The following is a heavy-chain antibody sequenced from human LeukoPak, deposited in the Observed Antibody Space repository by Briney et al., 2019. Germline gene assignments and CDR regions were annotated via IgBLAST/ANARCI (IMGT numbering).Heavy chain of an antibody. CDR2: IYYSGST. D-gene: IGHD1-1*01. Sequence: SETLSLTCTVSGGSISSYYWSWIRQPPGKGLEWVGYIYYSGSTNYNPPLKSRVTISVDSSKNQFSLKLSSVTAAYTAVYYCASVNDAHLLVFDYWGQGTLVTVSS. V-gene: IGHV4-59*01. CDR3: ASVNDAHLLVFDY. CDR1: GGSISSYY. J-gene: IGHJ4*02.